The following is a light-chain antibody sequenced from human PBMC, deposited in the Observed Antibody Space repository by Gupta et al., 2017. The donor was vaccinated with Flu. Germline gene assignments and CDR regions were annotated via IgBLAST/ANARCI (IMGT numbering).Light chain of an antibody. V-gene: IGKV3-15*01. CDR2: GAS. CDR1: QSVRSN. Sequence: EIVMTQSPATLSVSPGERATLSCRASQSVRSNLAWYQQKPGQAPRLLMYGASTRATAIPARFSGSGSGTEFTLTISSLQSEDFAVYYCQQYDNWPVTFGQGTKLEIK. CDR3: QQYDNWPVT. J-gene: IGKJ2*01.